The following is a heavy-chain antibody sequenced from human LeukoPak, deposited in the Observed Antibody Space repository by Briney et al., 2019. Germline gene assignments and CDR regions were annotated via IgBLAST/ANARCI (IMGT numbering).Heavy chain of an antibody. Sequence: GESLKISCKGSGYSFTSYWIGWVRQMPGKGLEWMGIIYPGDSDTRYSPSFQGQVTISADKSISTAYLQWCSLKASDTAMYYCARPGYCSSTSCNWFDPWGQGTLVTVSS. CDR2: IYPGDSDT. CDR3: ARPGYCSSTSCNWFDP. CDR1: GYSFTSYW. V-gene: IGHV5-51*01. J-gene: IGHJ5*02. D-gene: IGHD2-2*01.